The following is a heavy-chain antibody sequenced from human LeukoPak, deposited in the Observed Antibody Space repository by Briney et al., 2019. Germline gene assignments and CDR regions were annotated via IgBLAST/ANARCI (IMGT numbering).Heavy chain of an antibody. D-gene: IGHD2-15*01. V-gene: IGHV1-18*01. CDR3: ARCPGGCSGGSCYHDY. CDR1: GYTFSTYD. CDR2: INTHTGDT. J-gene: IGHJ4*02. Sequence: ASVKVSCKASGYTFSTYDLSWVRQAPGQGLEWLGWINTHTGDTKYAQRFQGRVTVTTDTSTSTAYMDLGRLGSDDTAVYYCARCPGGCSGGSCYHDYWGQGTLLTVSS.